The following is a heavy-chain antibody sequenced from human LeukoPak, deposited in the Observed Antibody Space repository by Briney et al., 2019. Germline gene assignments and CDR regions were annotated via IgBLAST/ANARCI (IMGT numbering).Heavy chain of an antibody. D-gene: IGHD6-19*01. CDR2: IYTSGST. CDR1: GGSISSGSYY. J-gene: IGHJ4*02. CDR3: AREATGWRPLDF. V-gene: IGHV4-61*09. Sequence: SETLSLTCTVSGGSISSGSYYWSWIRQPAGKGLEWIGHIYTSGSTNYNPSLKSRVTISVDTSKNQFSLQLNSVTPEDTAVYYCAREATGWRPLDFWGQGTLVTVSS.